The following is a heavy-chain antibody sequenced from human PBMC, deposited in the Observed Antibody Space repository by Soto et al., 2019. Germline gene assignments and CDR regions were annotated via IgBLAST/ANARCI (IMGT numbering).Heavy chain of an antibody. V-gene: IGHV1-18*01. D-gene: IGHD3-10*01. J-gene: IGHJ6*03. CDR3: ARDRREFGGVDYYYYMDV. CDR2: ISAYNGNT. CDR1: GYTFTSYG. Sequence: ASVKVSCKASGYTFTSYGISWVRQAPGQGLEWMGWISAYNGNTNYAQKLQGRVTMTTDTSTSTAYMELRSLRSDDTAVYYCARDRREFGGVDYYYYMDVWGKGTTVTVSS.